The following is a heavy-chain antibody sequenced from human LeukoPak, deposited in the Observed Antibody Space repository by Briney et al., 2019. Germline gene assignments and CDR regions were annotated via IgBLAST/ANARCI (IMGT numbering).Heavy chain of an antibody. Sequence: GSLRLSCTASGFTFGDYAMSWVRQAPGKGLEWVGFIRSKAYGGTTEYAASVKGRFTISRDDSKSIAYLQMNSLKTEDTAVYYCTGVHGSGSFSVYWGQGTLVTVSS. CDR1: GFTFGDYA. CDR2: IRSKAYGGTT. J-gene: IGHJ4*02. CDR3: TGVHGSGSFSVY. V-gene: IGHV3-49*04. D-gene: IGHD3-10*01.